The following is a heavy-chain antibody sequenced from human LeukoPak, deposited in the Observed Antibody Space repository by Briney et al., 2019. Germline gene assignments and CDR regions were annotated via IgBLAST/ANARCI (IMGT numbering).Heavy chain of an antibody. V-gene: IGHV4-34*01. Sequence: SETMSLTCVVYSGSFSGYYWSWIRQLDEKLMEWIGETHHSGSTKHNPSLKTRLTTSIDTSKNQFSLELSSVTAADTAVYYCARVIYDYAREAYYYDYMDVWSKGTTVTISS. J-gene: IGHJ6*03. CDR2: THHSGST. CDR3: ARVIYDYAREAYYYDYMDV. CDR1: SGSFSGYY. D-gene: IGHD3-16*01.